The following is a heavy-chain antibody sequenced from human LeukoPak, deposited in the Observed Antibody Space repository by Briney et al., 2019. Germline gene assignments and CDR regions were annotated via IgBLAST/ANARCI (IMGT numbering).Heavy chain of an antibody. J-gene: IGHJ4*02. Sequence: GRSLRLSCAASGFTFTSYAMHWVRQAPGQRLEWMGWINAGNGNTKYSQKFQGRVTITRDTSASTAYMELSSLRSEDTAVYYCARGETTLRYFDYFDYWGQGTLVTVSS. CDR2: INAGNGNT. D-gene: IGHD3-9*01. CDR3: ARGETTLRYFDYFDY. V-gene: IGHV1-3*01. CDR1: GFTFTSYA.